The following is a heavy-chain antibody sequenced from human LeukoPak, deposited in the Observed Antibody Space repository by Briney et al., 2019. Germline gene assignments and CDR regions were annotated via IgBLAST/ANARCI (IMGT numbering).Heavy chain of an antibody. CDR1: GYTLTELS. CDR3: ATDLQQWTAYYFDY. J-gene: IGHJ4*02. Sequence: ASVKVSCKVSGYTLTELSMHWVRQAPGKGLEWMGGFDPEDGETTYAQKFQGRVTMTEDTSTDTAYMELSSLRSEDTAVYYCATDLQQWTAYYFDYWGQGTLVTVSS. V-gene: IGHV1-24*01. D-gene: IGHD6-19*01. CDR2: FDPEDGET.